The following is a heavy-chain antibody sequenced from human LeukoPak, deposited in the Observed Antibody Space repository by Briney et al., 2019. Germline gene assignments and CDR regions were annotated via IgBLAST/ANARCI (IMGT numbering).Heavy chain of an antibody. CDR3: ARAGWLGPDREFDY. Sequence: SETLSLTSTVSGYSISSGYYWGWIRQPPGKGLEWIGSIYHSGSTYYNPSLKSRVTISVDTSKNQFSLKLSSVTAADTAVYYCARAGWLGPDREFDYWGQGTLVTVSS. D-gene: IGHD3-9*01. V-gene: IGHV4-38-2*02. J-gene: IGHJ4*02. CDR1: GYSISSGYY. CDR2: IYHSGST.